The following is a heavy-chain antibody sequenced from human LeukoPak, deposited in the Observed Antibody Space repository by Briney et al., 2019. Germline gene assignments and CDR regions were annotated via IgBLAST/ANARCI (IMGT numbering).Heavy chain of an antibody. CDR2: ISGSGGST. V-gene: IGHV3-23*01. CDR3: ANLQYYYDSSGIEAFDI. J-gene: IGHJ3*02. D-gene: IGHD3-22*01. Sequence: GGSLRLSCAASGFTFSSYEMNWVRQAPGKGLEWVSAISGSGGSTYYADSVKGRFTISRDNSKNTLYLQMNSLRAEDTAVYYCANLQYYYDSSGIEAFDIWGQGTMVTVSS. CDR1: GFTFSSYE.